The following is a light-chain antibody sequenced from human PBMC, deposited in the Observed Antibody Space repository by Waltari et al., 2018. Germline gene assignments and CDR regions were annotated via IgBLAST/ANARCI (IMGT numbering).Light chain of an antibody. J-gene: IGKJ2*01. CDR3: QQYYGSPGT. CDR1: ESVGSTY. CDR2: GAS. Sequence: EIVLTQSPGTLSLSPGERATLSCRASESVGSTYISWYQHKSGQAPRLLIYGASSRAPGIPDRFSGGGCGTDFTLTISRLEPEDFALYYCQQYYGSPGTFGQGTKLEIK. V-gene: IGKV3-20*01.